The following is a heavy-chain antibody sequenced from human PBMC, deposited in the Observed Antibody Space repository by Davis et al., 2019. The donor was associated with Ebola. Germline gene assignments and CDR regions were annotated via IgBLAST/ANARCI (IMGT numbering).Heavy chain of an antibody. CDR2: ISAYNGNT. CDR3: ARVVLGFFASARYYFDY. CDR1: GGTFSSYA. Sequence: ASVKVSCKASGGTFSSYAISWVRQAPGQGLEWMGWISAYNGNTNYAQKLQGRVTMTTDTSTSTAYMELRSLRSDDTAVYYCARVVLGFFASARYYFDYWGQGTLVTVSS. D-gene: IGHD2/OR15-2a*01. J-gene: IGHJ4*02. V-gene: IGHV1-18*01.